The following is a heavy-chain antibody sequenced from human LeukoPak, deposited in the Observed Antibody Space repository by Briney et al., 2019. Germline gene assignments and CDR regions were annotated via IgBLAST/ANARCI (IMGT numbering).Heavy chain of an antibody. Sequence: SETLSFTCAVYGGSFSGYYWSWIRQPPGKGLEWIGEINHSGSTNYNPSLKSRVTISVDTSKNQFSLKLSSVTAADTAVYYCARDRYYDILTGGYWFDPWGQETLVTVSS. D-gene: IGHD3-9*01. V-gene: IGHV4-34*01. J-gene: IGHJ5*02. CDR2: INHSGST. CDR3: ARDRYYDILTGGYWFDP. CDR1: GGSFSGYY.